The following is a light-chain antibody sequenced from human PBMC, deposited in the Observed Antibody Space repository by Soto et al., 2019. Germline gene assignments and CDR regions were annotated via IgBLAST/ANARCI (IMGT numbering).Light chain of an antibody. V-gene: IGLV1-51*02. CDR1: SSNLGNYY. CDR2: END. Sequence: QSVLTQPPSVSAAPGQQVTMSCSGGSSNLGNYYVSWHQQLPGTAPKLLIYENDKRPSGIPDRFSGSKSGTSATLGITGLQTGDEADYYCGTWDSSLSIFVFGTGTKVTVL. J-gene: IGLJ1*01. CDR3: GTWDSSLSIFV.